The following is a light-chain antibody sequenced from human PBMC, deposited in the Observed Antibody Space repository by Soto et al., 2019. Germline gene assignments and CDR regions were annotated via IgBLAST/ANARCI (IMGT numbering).Light chain of an antibody. J-gene: IGLJ2*01. CDR3: GTWDDSLNGPP. CDR1: SYNIGSNT. CDR2: RND. Sequence: QAVVTQPPSASGTPGQTVTISCSGSSYNIGSNTVTWYQHLPGTAPKLLIYRNDQRPSGVPDRFSGSKSGTSASLAISGLHSEDEAHYYCGTWDDSLNGPPFGGGTKLTVL. V-gene: IGLV1-44*01.